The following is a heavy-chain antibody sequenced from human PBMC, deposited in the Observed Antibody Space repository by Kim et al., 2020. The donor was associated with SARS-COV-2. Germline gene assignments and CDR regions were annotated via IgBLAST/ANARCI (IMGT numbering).Heavy chain of an antibody. D-gene: IGHD5-18*01. Sequence: GGSLRLSCAASGFTFSDHYMDWVRQAPGKGLEWVGRTRNKANSYTTEYAASVKGRFTISRDDSKNSLYLQMNSLKTEDTAVYYCARERGYSYAHYYYYYGMDVWGQGTTVTVSS. CDR1: GFTFSDHY. J-gene: IGHJ6*02. CDR2: TRNKANSYTT. V-gene: IGHV3-72*01. CDR3: ARERGYSYAHYYYYYGMDV.